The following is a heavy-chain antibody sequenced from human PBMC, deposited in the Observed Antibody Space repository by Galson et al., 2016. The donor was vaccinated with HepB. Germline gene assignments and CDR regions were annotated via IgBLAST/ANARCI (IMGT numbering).Heavy chain of an antibody. CDR1: GFTFSSQA. Sequence: LRLSCAASGFTFSSQAMSWVRQAPGKGLEWVSTIGHSGGSTYYADSVKGRFTISRDNSKKTLLLQMNSLRAEDTAVYYCAKVSDEYYFDYWGQGTLVTVSS. CDR2: IGHSGGST. CDR3: AKVSDEYYFDY. V-gene: IGHV3-23*01. J-gene: IGHJ4*02.